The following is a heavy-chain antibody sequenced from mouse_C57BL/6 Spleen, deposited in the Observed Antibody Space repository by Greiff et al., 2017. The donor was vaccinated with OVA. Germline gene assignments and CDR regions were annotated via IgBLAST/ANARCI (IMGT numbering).Heavy chain of an antibody. CDR2: ISSGSSTI. CDR3: AMDGNYGWVAY. Sequence: EVKLVESGGGLVKPGGSLKLSCAASGFTFSDYGMHWVRQAPEKGLEWVAYISSGSSTIYYADTVKGRFTISRDNAKNTLFLQMTSLRSEDTAMYYCAMDGNYGWVAYWGQGTLVTVSA. V-gene: IGHV5-17*01. J-gene: IGHJ3*01. D-gene: IGHD2-1*01. CDR1: GFTFSDYG.